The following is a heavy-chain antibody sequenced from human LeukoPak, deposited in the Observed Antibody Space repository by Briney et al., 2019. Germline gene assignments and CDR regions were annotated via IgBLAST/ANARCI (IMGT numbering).Heavy chain of an antibody. Sequence: PGGSLRLSCAASGFTFSSYAMHWVRQAPGKGLEYVSAISSNGGSTYYANSVKGRFTISRDNSKNTLYLQMGSLRAEDMAVYYCARDKGLRFLEWLDGILDYWGQGSRVTVSS. CDR3: ARDKGLRFLEWLDGILDY. V-gene: IGHV3-64*01. CDR1: GFTFSSYA. CDR2: ISSNGGST. J-gene: IGHJ4*02. D-gene: IGHD3-3*01.